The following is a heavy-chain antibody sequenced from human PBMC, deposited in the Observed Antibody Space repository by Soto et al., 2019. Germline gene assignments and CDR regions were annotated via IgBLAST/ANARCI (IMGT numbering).Heavy chain of an antibody. CDR2: IWYDGSNK. CDR3: ARDDRYYDSSGSAPPDY. V-gene: IGHV3-33*01. CDR1: GFTFSSYG. D-gene: IGHD3-22*01. Sequence: PGGSLRLSCAASGFTFSSYGMHWVRQAPGKRLEWVAVIWYDGSNKYYADSVKGRFTISRDNSKNTLYLQMNSLRAEDTAVYYCARDDRYYDSSGSAPPDYWGQGTLVTVSS. J-gene: IGHJ4*02.